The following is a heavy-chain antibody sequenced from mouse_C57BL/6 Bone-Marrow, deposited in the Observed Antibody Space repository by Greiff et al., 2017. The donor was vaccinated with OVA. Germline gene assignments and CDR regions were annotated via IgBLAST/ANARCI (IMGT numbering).Heavy chain of an antibody. D-gene: IGHD2-5*01. CDR3: TRGYSNYYAMDY. Sequence: VKLMESGAELVRPGASVTLSCKASGYTFTDYEMHWVKQTPVHGLEWIGAIDPETGGTAYNQKFKGKAILTADKSSSTAYMELRSLTSEDSAVYYCTRGYSNYYAMDYWGQGTSVTVSP. CDR2: IDPETGGT. V-gene: IGHV1-15*01. CDR1: GYTFTDYE. J-gene: IGHJ4*01.